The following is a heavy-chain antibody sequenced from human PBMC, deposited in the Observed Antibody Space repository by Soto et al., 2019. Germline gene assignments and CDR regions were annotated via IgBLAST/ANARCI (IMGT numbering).Heavy chain of an antibody. CDR3: ARVKVSNPGAFDI. Sequence: SETLSLTCAVYGGSFSGYYWSWIRQPPGKGLEWIGEINHSGSTNYNPSLKSRVTISVDTSKNQFSLKLSSVTAADTAVYYCARVKVSNPGAFDIWGQGTMVTVSS. CDR2: INHSGST. V-gene: IGHV4-34*01. J-gene: IGHJ3*02. CDR1: GGSFSGYY.